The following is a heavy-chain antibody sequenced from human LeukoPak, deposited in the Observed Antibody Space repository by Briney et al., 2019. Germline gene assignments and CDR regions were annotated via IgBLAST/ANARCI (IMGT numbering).Heavy chain of an antibody. V-gene: IGHV1-46*01. J-gene: IGHJ6*04. CDR1: GYTFTSYY. CDR2: INPSGGST. Sequence: ASVKVSCKASGYTFTSYYMHWVRQAPGQGLEWMGIINPSGGSTSYAQKFQGRVTMTRDTSTSTVYMELSSLRSEDTAVYYCARGGEYYDILTGYPYYGMDVWGKGTTVTVSS. CDR3: ARGGEYYDILTGYPYYGMDV. D-gene: IGHD3-9*01.